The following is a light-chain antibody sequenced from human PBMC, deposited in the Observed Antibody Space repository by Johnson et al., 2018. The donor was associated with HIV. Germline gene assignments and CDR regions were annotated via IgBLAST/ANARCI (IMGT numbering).Light chain of an antibody. CDR3: AEWDDSLNGYV. V-gene: IGLV1-44*01. J-gene: IGLJ1*01. CDR2: SNN. Sequence: QSALTQPPSASGTPGQRVTISCSGSSSNIGSNTVNWYQQLPGTAPKLLIYSNNQRPSGVPDRFSGSTSCTPASLAIRGLQSEDEADYYCAEWDDSLNGYVFGTETKVTVL. CDR1: SSNIGSNT.